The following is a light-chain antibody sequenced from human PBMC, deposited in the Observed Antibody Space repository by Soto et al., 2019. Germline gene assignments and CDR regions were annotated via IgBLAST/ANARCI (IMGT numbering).Light chain of an antibody. Sequence: EIVLTQSPGTLSLSPGERATLSCRGSQTVSSSYLAWYQQKPGQAPRLLIYGASTRATGIPGRFSGSASGTDFTLTISRLEPEDFAVYYCQQYGPSPMYTFGQGTNLEIK. CDR3: QQYGPSPMYT. J-gene: IGKJ2*01. CDR2: GAS. V-gene: IGKV3-20*01. CDR1: QTVSSSY.